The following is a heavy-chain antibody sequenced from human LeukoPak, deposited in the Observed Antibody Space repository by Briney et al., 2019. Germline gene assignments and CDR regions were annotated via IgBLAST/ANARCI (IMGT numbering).Heavy chain of an antibody. V-gene: IGHV4-59*12. J-gene: IGHJ4*02. CDR3: ARGRSGWYNY. CDR2: THYSGRS. D-gene: IGHD6-19*01. CDR1: GGSIRNYY. Sequence: PSETLSLTCSVSGGSIRNYYWNWIRQPPGKGLEWIGYTHYSGRSNSSPSFKSRVTMSVDTSKNQLSVKLNSVTAADTAVYYCARGRSGWYNYWGQGTLVTVSS.